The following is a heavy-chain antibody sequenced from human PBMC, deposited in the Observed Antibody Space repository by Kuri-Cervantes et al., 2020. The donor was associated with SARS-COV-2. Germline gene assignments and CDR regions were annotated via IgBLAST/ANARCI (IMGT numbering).Heavy chain of an antibody. V-gene: IGHV3-30*18. CDR1: GFSLSAHG. D-gene: IGHD3-10*01. Sequence: GESLKISCAVSGFSLSAHGIHWVRQAPGKGLEWVALISSDDMNKYYADSVKGRFTVSRDNSKNTLYLEMNSLRAEDTAVYYCAKNMVRGVTTDVWGQGTTVTVSS. CDR2: ISSDDMNK. J-gene: IGHJ6*02. CDR3: AKNMVRGVTTDV.